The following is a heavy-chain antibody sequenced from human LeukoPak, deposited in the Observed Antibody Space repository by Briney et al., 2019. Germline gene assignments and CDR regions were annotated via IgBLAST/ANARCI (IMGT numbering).Heavy chain of an antibody. CDR3: ARSIPYGTTRYGRSDY. D-gene: IGHD6-13*01. CDR2: IKPDGTTK. V-gene: IGHV3-7*03. CDR1: GFPFSSYS. Sequence: GGFLRLSCAASGFPFSSYSMTWVRQAPGKGLEWVANIKPDGTTKFYVDSVKGRFTISRDNALNSLYLQMNSLRAEDTAIYYCARSIPYGTTRYGRSDYWGQGTLVTVSS. J-gene: IGHJ4*02.